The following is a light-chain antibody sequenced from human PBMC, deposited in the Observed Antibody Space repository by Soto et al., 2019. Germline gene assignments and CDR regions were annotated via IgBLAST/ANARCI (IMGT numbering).Light chain of an antibody. V-gene: IGKV3-15*01. J-gene: IGKJ1*01. CDR1: QSVSSSN. CDR2: GAS. Sequence: EIVLTQSPGTPSLSPGESATLSCRASQSVSSSNLAWYQQKRGQSPRLLIYGASTRATDMPGTFSGRGSGTEFTLTISSLQSEDFAVYYCQQYKNWPRTFGQGTKVDIK. CDR3: QQYKNWPRT.